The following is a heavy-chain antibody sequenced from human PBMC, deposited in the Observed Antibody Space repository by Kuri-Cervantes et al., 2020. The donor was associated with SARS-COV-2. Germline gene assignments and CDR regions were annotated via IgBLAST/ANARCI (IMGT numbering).Heavy chain of an antibody. Sequence: SETLSLSCTVSGGSISSYYWSWIRQPPGKGLEWIGYIYYSGSTKYNPSLKSRVTISVDTSKNQFSLRVSSVTTADTAVYYCSRASYGMDVWGQGSTVTVSS. CDR2: IYYSGST. CDR1: GGSISSYY. J-gene: IGHJ6*02. CDR3: SRASYGMDV. V-gene: IGHV4-59*01.